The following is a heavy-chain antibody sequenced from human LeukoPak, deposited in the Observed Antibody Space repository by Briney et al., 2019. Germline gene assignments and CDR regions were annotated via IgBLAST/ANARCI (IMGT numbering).Heavy chain of an antibody. CDR1: GGSFSGYY. J-gene: IGHJ4*02. Sequence: SETLSLTCAVYGGSFSGYYWSWIRQPPGKGLEWIGEINHSGSTNYNPSLKGRATISVDTSKNQFSLKLSSVTAADTAVYYCARGGNYKYWGQGTLVTVSS. CDR2: INHSGST. D-gene: IGHD1-7*01. CDR3: ARGGNYKY. V-gene: IGHV4-34*01.